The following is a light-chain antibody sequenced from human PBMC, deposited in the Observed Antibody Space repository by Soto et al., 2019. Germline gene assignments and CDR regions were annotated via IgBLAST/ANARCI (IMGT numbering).Light chain of an antibody. CDR2: EVT. V-gene: IGLV2-8*01. CDR1: SSDVGSYNY. J-gene: IGLJ1*01. Sequence: QSVLTQPPSASGSPGQSVTISCTGTSSDVGSYNYVSWYQQHPGKAPKLMIYEVTKRPSGVPDRFSGSKSGNTASLTVPGLQAEDEADYYCSSYAGSDTYVFGTGTKVTVL. CDR3: SSYAGSDTYV.